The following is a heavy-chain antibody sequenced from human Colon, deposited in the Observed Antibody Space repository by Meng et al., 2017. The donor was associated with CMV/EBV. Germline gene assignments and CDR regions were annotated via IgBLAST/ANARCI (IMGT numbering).Heavy chain of an antibody. J-gene: IGHJ4*02. V-gene: IGHV3-15*07. CDR2: IRRRYEGYRT. CDR1: GFSFSDAW. CDR3: TSEGDIAAAKFH. D-gene: IGHD6-13*01. Sequence: GFSFSDAWMSWVRQARGKGLEWVGNIRRRYEGYRTEYAAIVKGRFSISRDDSENTLYLQMNSLKAEDTAVYYCTSEGDIAAAKFHWGQGSLVTVSS.